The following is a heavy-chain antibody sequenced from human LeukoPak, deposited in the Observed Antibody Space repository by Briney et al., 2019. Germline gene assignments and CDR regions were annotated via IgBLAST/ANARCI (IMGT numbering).Heavy chain of an antibody. CDR1: GFTFSTYW. Sequence: GGSLRLSCAASGFTFSTYWMSWVRQAPVKGLEWVANINRDGSETYYGDSVKGRFTISRDNAKNSLFLQMNSLRDDDTSVYYCAKWGPCCSNSYCPALDYWGQGALVTVSS. V-gene: IGHV3-7*01. D-gene: IGHD1-26*01. J-gene: IGHJ4*02. CDR2: INRDGSET. CDR3: AKWGPCCSNSYCPALDY.